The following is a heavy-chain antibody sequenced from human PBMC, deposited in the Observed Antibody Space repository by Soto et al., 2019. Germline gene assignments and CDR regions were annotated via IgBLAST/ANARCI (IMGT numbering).Heavy chain of an antibody. CDR3: ASALYCSGGSCSFDP. V-gene: IGHV4-61*01. CDR1: GGSISSGNYY. D-gene: IGHD2-15*01. CDR2: IYYTGST. Sequence: SETLSLTCTVSGGSISSGNYYWSWIRQPPGKGLEWIGFIYYTGSTSYNPSLKSRVTISMDTSKNQFSLKLTSVTAADTAVYYCASALYCSGGSCSFDPWGQGTLVTVSS. J-gene: IGHJ5*02.